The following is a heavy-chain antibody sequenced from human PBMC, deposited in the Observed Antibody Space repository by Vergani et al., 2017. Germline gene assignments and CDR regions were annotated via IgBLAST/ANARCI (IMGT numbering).Heavy chain of an antibody. J-gene: IGHJ4*02. CDR2: ISWNSGSI. Sequence: EVQLVESGGGLVQPGRSLRLSCAASGFTFDDYAMHWVRQAPGKGLEWVSGISWNSGSIGDADSVKGRFTISRDNAKNSLYLQMNSLRAEDTALYYCAKVQNRWGSHGDYFDYWGQGTLVTVSS. CDR1: GFTFDDYA. CDR3: AKVQNRWGSHGDYFDY. D-gene: IGHD3-16*01. V-gene: IGHV3-9*01.